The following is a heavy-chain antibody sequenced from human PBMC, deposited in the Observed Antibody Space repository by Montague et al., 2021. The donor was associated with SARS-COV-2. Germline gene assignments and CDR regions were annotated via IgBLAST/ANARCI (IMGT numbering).Heavy chain of an antibody. J-gene: IGHJ4*02. V-gene: IGHV3-21*01. Sequence: SLRLSCAASGFTFSSYIMNWVCQAPGKGLEWVSSISSSGSYIFYVDSVKGRFTISRDNARNSLYLQMNSLRAEDTAVYYCARGATYYYDSSGYVFDYWGQGALVTASS. CDR2: ISSSGSYI. CDR1: GFTFSSYI. CDR3: ARGATYYYDSSGYVFDY. D-gene: IGHD3-22*01.